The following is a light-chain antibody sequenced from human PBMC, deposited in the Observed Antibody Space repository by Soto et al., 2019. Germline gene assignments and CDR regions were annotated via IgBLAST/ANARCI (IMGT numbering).Light chain of an antibody. J-gene: IGKJ1*01. CDR1: PSVSGSS. CDR3: QQYAYSRVT. Sequence: EMVLPQSPGTLSLSPGERATLSFRASPSVSGSSLAWYQQKPGQAPRLLMYGAFTRATAIPGRFSGSGSGTDFTLIISSLEPEDFAVYYCQQYAYSRVTFGQGTKVYIK. V-gene: IGKV3-20*01. CDR2: GAF.